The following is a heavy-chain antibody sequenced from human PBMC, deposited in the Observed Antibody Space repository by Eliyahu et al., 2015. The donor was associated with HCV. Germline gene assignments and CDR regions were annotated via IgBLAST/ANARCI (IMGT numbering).Heavy chain of an antibody. D-gene: IGHD2-15*01. J-gene: IGHJ3*02. CDR1: GFSFSTXX. CDR3: ARDCGSGASCYRVDAFDI. Sequence: QVQLVESGGGVVQPGRSLRLSCXASGFSFSTXXXHWVRQAPGKGLEWVAVIWHDGSNKFYVDSVKGRFTISRDNSKNTLYLQMNSLRAEDTAVYYCARDCGSGASCYRVDAFDIWGQGTMVTVSS. CDR2: IWHDGSNK. V-gene: IGHV3-33*01.